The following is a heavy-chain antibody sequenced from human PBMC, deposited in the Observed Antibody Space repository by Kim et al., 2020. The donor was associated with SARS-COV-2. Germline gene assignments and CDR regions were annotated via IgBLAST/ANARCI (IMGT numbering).Heavy chain of an antibody. V-gene: IGHV4-4*07. D-gene: IGHD2-21*01. J-gene: IGHJ4*01. CDR3: ARGDVAGKTWPYDY. CDR1: GGSIYSYF. Sequence: SETLSLTCTVSGGSIYSYFWSWIRQPAGKRLEWIGRIYSSGSTNYNPSPYLKSRVTMSVDTSRNQFSLKLSSVTAADTAVYYCARGDVAGKTWPYDYWG. CDR2: IYSSGST.